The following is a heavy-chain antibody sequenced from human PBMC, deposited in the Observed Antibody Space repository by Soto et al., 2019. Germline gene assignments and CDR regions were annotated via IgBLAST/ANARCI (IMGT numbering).Heavy chain of an antibody. CDR2: IVVGSGNT. Sequence: ASVELSCKASGYTFTSSAVRWVRQARGQRLEWIGWIVVGSGNTNYAQKFQERVTITRDMSTSTAYMELSSLRSEDTAVYYCAARGLDYPFDYWGQGTLVTVSS. CDR1: GYTFTSSA. D-gene: IGHD4-17*01. J-gene: IGHJ4*02. CDR3: AARGLDYPFDY. V-gene: IGHV1-58*01.